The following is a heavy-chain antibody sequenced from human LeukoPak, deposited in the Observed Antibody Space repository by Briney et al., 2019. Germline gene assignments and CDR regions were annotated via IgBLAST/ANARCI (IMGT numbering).Heavy chain of an antibody. Sequence: PSETLSLTCTVSGGSISSSSYYWGWIRHPPGKGLEWIGSIYYSGSTYYNPSLKSRVTISVDTSKNQFSLKLSSVTAADTAVYYCARHAGAYEYYSSGWYQGVSFDYWGQGTLVTVSS. J-gene: IGHJ4*02. CDR3: ARHAGAYEYYSSGWYQGVSFDY. CDR2: IYYSGST. CDR1: GGSISSSSYY. D-gene: IGHD6-19*01. V-gene: IGHV4-39*01.